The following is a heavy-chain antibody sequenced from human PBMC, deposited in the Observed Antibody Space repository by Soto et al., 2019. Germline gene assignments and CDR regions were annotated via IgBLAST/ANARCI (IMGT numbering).Heavy chain of an antibody. CDR3: ARASSSSSAADY. D-gene: IGHD6-6*01. Sequence: QVQLQESGPGLVKAAQTLSLIGSVSGESISSGRYYWSWIRHHPGKGLEWIGYIYDIESAYYNPSLKSRVTISMDTSKNHFAMKLSSVTAADTAVYYCARASSSSSAADYWGQGTLITVSS. CDR1: GESISSGRYY. J-gene: IGHJ4*02. V-gene: IGHV4-31*03. CDR2: IYDIESA.